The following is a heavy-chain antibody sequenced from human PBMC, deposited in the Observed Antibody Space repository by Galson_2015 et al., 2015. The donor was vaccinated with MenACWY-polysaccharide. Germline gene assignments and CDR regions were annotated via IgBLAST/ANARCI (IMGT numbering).Heavy chain of an antibody. CDR2: ITPTGDPK. V-gene: IGHV3-48*01. Sequence: SLRLSCAASGFSFSSYSMTWVRQAPGKGLEWLSYITPTGDPKMYADSVKGRFTISSDNAKNSLYLQMNNLRAKDTAVYYCASRGVVTPYSLDYWGQGTLVSVSS. CDR1: GFSFSSYS. D-gene: IGHD2-15*01. J-gene: IGHJ4*02. CDR3: ASRGVVTPYSLDY.